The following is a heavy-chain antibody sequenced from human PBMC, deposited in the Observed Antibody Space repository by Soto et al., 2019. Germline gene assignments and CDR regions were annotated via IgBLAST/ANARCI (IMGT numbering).Heavy chain of an antibody. J-gene: IGHJ3*02. CDR3: ARRPQYYDSSGSPDAFDI. V-gene: IGHV1-69*02. D-gene: IGHD3-22*01. CDR1: GGTFSRYS. Sequence: ASVKVSCKASGGTFSRYSITWVRQAPGHGLEWIGRIIPIFGIASYAQKFQGRVTITADESTSTAYMELSSLRSDDTAVYYCARRPQYYDSSGSPDAFDIWGQGTMVTVSS. CDR2: IIPIFGIA.